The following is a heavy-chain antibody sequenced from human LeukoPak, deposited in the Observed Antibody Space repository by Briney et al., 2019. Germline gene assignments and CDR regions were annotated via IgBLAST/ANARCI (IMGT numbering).Heavy chain of an antibody. CDR1: GYSISNGYY. J-gene: IGHJ5*02. Sequence: SETLSLACTVSGYSISNGYYWGWIRQPPGKGLEWIGTIYHSGSTYYNPSLKSRVTISVDTSKNQFSLNLRSVTAADTAVYYCARVGGQIAAAGSWFDPWGQGTLVTVSS. D-gene: IGHD6-13*01. V-gene: IGHV4-38-2*02. CDR3: ARVGGQIAAAGSWFDP. CDR2: IYHSGST.